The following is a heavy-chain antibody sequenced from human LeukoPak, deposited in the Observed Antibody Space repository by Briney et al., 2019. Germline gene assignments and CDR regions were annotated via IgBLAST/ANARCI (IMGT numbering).Heavy chain of an antibody. CDR3: ASGGDLYSSSSSYFDY. D-gene: IGHD6-6*01. Sequence: SVKVSCKASGGTFSSYAISWVRQAPGQGLEWMGGIIPIFGTANYAQKFQGRVTITADESTSTAYMELSSLRSEDTAVYYCASGGDLYSSSSSYFDYWGQGTLVTVSS. J-gene: IGHJ4*02. CDR1: GGTFSSYA. V-gene: IGHV1-69*01. CDR2: IIPIFGTA.